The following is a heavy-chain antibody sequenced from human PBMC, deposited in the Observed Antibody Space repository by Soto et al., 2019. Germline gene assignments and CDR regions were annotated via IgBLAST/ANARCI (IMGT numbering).Heavy chain of an antibody. CDR2: IYYSGST. CDR3: ARDCSGGSCPFRYYYMDV. Sequence: SETLSLTCTVSGGSISSYYWSWIRQPPGKGLKWIGYIYYSGSTNYNPSLKSRVTISVDTSKNQFSLKLSSVTAADTAVYYCARDCSGGSCPFRYYYMDVWGKGTTVTVSS. CDR1: GGSISSYY. V-gene: IGHV4-59*01. J-gene: IGHJ6*03. D-gene: IGHD2-15*01.